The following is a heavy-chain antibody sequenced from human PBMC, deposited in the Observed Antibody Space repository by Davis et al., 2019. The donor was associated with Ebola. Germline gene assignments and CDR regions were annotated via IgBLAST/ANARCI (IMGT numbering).Heavy chain of an antibody. CDR3: ARHLPAKTEIAVVAASRRWFDP. Sequence: MPSETLSLTCTVSGGSVSSSSYFWGWIRQPPGKGLEWIGSVFYSGSTNYNPSLKSRVTISVDTSKNQFSLKLRSVTAADTAVYYCARHLPAKTEIAVVAASRRWFDPWGQGTLVTVSS. CDR2: VFYSGST. V-gene: IGHV4-39*01. D-gene: IGHD2-15*01. J-gene: IGHJ5*02. CDR1: GGSVSSSSYF.